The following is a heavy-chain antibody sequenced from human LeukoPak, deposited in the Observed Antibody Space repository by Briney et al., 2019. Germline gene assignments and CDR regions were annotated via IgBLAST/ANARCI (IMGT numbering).Heavy chain of an antibody. D-gene: IGHD3-22*01. CDR2: ISSGSSTI. CDR3: ARDVVGYSDSSGYRYFDY. V-gene: IGHV3-48*01. J-gene: IGHJ4*02. CDR1: GLIFSTSR. Sequence: GRCLRLSCAAAGLIFSTSRLRWVRQAPGKGLEWVSYISSGSSTIYYADSVTGRFTISRDNAKNSLYLQMKSLRAEDTAVYYCARDVVGYSDSSGYRYFDYWGQGTLVTVSS.